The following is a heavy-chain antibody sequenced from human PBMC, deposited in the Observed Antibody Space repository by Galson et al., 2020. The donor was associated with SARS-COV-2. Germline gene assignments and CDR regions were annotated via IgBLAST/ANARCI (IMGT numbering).Heavy chain of an antibody. CDR2: IYYSGST. CDR1: GGSITSSYY. CDR3: ARRSNTMLRGLSDGFDP. D-gene: IGHD3-10*01. Sequence: ASETLSLTCPVSGGSITSSYYWAWIRQPPGKGLEWIGSIYYSGSTDYSPSLKSRVTISVDTSKNQFSLRLSSVTAADTAVYHCARRSNTMLRGLSDGFDPWGQGVLVTVSS. J-gene: IGHJ5*02. V-gene: IGHV4-39*01.